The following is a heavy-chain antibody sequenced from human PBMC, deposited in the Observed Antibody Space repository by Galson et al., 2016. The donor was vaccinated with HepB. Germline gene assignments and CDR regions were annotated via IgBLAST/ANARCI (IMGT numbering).Heavy chain of an antibody. Sequence: SLRLSCAVSGFILTNYWMTWVRQAPGKGLEWVAIIKEDGSEKYYVGSVEGRFTISRDNPKNSVYLQMTSLRAEDTALYYCARVFGADHGGIWYSDLWGRGTLVTVSS. CDR2: IKEDGSEK. D-gene: IGHD4-23*01. J-gene: IGHJ2*01. CDR3: ARVFGADHGGIWYSDL. CDR1: GFILTNYW. V-gene: IGHV3-7*01.